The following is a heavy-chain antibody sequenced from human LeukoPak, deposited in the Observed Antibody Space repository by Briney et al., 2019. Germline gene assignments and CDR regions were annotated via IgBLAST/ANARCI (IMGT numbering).Heavy chain of an antibody. D-gene: IGHD3-10*01. V-gene: IGHV1-69*13. J-gene: IGHJ6*02. Sequence: GASVKVSCKASGGTFSSYALSWVRQAPGQGLEWMGGIIPIFGTANYAQKFQGRVTITADESTSTAYMELSSLRSEDTAVYYCARDKRGVIILHYYYSGMDVWGQGTTVTVSS. CDR1: GGTFSSYA. CDR3: ARDKRGVIILHYYYSGMDV. CDR2: IIPIFGTA.